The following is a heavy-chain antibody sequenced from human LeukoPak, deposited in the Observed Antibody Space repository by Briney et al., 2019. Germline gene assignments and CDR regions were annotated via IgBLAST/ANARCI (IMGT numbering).Heavy chain of an antibody. V-gene: IGHV3-30*18. Sequence: GGSLRLSCAASGFTFSSYGMHWVRQAPGKGLEWVAVISYDGSNKYYADSVKGRFTISRDNSKNTLYLQMNNLRAEDTAVYYCAKDHGCSSTSCYAYYYYYGMDVWGQGTTVTVSS. CDR3: AKDHGCSSTSCYAYYYYYGMDV. J-gene: IGHJ6*02. D-gene: IGHD2-2*01. CDR1: GFTFSSYG. CDR2: ISYDGSNK.